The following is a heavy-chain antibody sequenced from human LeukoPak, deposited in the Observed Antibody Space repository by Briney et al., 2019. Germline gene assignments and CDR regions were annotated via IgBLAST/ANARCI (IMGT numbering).Heavy chain of an antibody. D-gene: IGHD6-13*01. V-gene: IGHV3-30*04. CDR1: GFTFSSYA. CDR2: ISYDGRNE. Sequence: GGSLRLSCAASGFTFSSYAMHWVRQTPGKGLEWVALISYDGRNEFYADSVKGRFTISRDHSKNTLYLQMNSLRAEDTAVYFCAREGSWYPQPFDYWGQGTLVTVSS. CDR3: AREGSWYPQPFDY. J-gene: IGHJ4*02.